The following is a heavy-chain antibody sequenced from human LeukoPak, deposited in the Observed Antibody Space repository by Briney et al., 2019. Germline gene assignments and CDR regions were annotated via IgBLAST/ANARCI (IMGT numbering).Heavy chain of an antibody. CDR1: GFSVSGNY. Sequence: PGGSLRLSCVVSGFSVSGNYMSWVRQAPGQGLEWVSFINTAGTTYQTDSVKGRFTISRDNSKNTLYLQMNSLRADDTAIYYCARGGQHSDFDSWGQGALVTVSS. V-gene: IGHV3-66*01. J-gene: IGHJ4*02. D-gene: IGHD2/OR15-2a*01. CDR3: ARGGQHSDFDS. CDR2: INTAGTT.